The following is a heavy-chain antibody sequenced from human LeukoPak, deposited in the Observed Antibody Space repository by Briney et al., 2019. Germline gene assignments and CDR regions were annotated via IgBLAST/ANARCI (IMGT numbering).Heavy chain of an antibody. Sequence: ASVKVSCKASGYTFTSYYMHRVRQAPGQGLEWMGIINPSGGSTSYAQKFQGRVTMTRDTSTSTVYMELSSLRSEDTAVYYCARDHPVLLWFGQLDYWGQGTLVTVSS. CDR2: INPSGGST. J-gene: IGHJ4*02. V-gene: IGHV1-46*01. CDR3: ARDHPVLLWFGQLDY. D-gene: IGHD3-10*01. CDR1: GYTFTSYY.